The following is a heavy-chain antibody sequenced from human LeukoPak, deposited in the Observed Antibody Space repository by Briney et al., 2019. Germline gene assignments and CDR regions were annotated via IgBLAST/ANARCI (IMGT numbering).Heavy chain of an antibody. D-gene: IGHD3-22*01. CDR1: GGSISSSSYY. J-gene: IGHJ5*02. CDR2: IYYGGST. Sequence: SETLSLTCTVSGGSISSSSYYWDWIRQPPGKGLEWIGSIYYGGSTYYNPSLKSRVTISVDTSKNQFSLKLSSVTAADTAVYYCARMVLRDYDSSGWNWFDPWGQGTLVTVSS. V-gene: IGHV4-39*07. CDR3: ARMVLRDYDSSGWNWFDP.